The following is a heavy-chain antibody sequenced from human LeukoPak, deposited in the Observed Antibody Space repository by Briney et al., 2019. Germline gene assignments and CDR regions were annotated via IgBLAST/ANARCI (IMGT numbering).Heavy chain of an antibody. CDR3: ARAESPTGTTTASDY. D-gene: IGHD1-1*01. V-gene: IGHV1-18*01. CDR2: ISAYNGST. Sequence: ASVKVSCKASGYTFTSYGISWVRQAPGQGLEWMGWISAYNGSTNYAQKLQGRVTMTTDTSTSTAYMELRSLRSDDTAVYYCARAESPTGTTTASDYWGQGTLVTVSS. J-gene: IGHJ4*02. CDR1: GYTFTSYG.